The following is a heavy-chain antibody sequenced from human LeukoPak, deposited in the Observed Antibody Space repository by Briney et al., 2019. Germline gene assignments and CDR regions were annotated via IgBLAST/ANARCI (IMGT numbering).Heavy chain of an antibody. Sequence: PGGSLRLSCAASGFTLSDYYMSWIRQAPGKGLEWVSYISSSSSYTNYADSVKGRFTISRDNAKNSLYLQMNSLRAEDTAVYYCARAGYNYGYDYWGQGTLVTVSS. CDR3: ARAGYNYGYDY. J-gene: IGHJ4*02. CDR1: GFTLSDYY. D-gene: IGHD5-18*01. V-gene: IGHV3-11*05. CDR2: ISSSSSYT.